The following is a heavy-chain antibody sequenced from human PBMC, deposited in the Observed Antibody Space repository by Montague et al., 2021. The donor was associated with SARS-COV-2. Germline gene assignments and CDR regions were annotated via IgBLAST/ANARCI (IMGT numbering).Heavy chain of an antibody. J-gene: IGHJ4*02. D-gene: IGHD6-19*01. CDR2: ISGDGATA. V-gene: IGHV3-23*01. CDR1: GFTFGDYA. CDR3: AKALYSGGFFFESGSDF. Sequence: SLRFSCAASGFTFGDYAINLFRQAPGKGLEWVASISGDGATAYYSESVLGRFAISRDNSKNTVLLQMDSLRVKDAAVYYCAKALYSGGFFFESGSDFWGQGTLVTVSS.